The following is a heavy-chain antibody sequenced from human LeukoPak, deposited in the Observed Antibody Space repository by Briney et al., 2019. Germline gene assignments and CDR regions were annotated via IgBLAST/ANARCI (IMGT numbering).Heavy chain of an antibody. CDR2: INTNTGNP. CDR3: ARTVGSYYCYYRGV. Sequence: ASVKVSCKSSGYTLTSYAMNWVRQAPGQGLEWMGWINTNTGNPPYAQGFTGRLIFSLEASVSAPYLQISSLKAEDTAVYYCARTVGSYYCYYRGVWGKGTTVTVSS. D-gene: IGHD3-10*01. V-gene: IGHV7-4-1*02. J-gene: IGHJ6*03. CDR1: GYTLTSYA.